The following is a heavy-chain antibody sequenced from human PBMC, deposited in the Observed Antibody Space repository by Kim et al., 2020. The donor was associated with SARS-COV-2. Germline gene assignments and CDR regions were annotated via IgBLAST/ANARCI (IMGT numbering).Heavy chain of an antibody. CDR1: GGSISSSNW. Sequence: SETLSLTCAVSGGSISSSNWWSWVRQPPGKGLEWIGEIYHSGSTNYNPSLKSRVTISVDKSKNQFSLKLSSVTAADTAVYYCARVPPHVGECGPCIAVAGAFDIWGQGTMVTVSS. D-gene: IGHD6-19*01. J-gene: IGHJ3*02. V-gene: IGHV4-4*02. CDR2: IYHSGST. CDR3: ARVPPHVGECGPCIAVAGAFDI.